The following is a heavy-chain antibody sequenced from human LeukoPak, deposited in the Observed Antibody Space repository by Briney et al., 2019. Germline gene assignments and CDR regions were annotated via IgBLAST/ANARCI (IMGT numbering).Heavy chain of an antibody. CDR2: INHSGST. Sequence: SETLSLTCAVYGGSFSGYYWSWIRQPPGKGLEWIGEINHSGSTNYNPSLKSRVSTSLDTSKNQFSLKLSSVTAADTAVYYCVRGRDGYSDWGQGTLVTVSS. CDR1: GGSFSGYY. J-gene: IGHJ1*01. D-gene: IGHD5-24*01. CDR3: VRGRDGYSD. V-gene: IGHV4-34*01.